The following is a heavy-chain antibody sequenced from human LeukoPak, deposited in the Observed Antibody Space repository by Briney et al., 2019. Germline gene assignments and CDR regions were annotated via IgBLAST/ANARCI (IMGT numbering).Heavy chain of an antibody. CDR2: IYSGGST. CDR1: GFTVSSNY. V-gene: IGHV3-66*01. Sequence: GGSLRLSCAASGFTVSSNYMSWVRQAPGKGLEWVSVIYSGGSTYYADSVKGRFTISRDNSKNTLYLQMNSLRAEDTAVYYCARARTSGYYDILTGYYKSGLYFDYWGQGTLVTVSS. D-gene: IGHD3-9*01. CDR3: ARARTSGYYDILTGYYKSGLYFDY. J-gene: IGHJ4*02.